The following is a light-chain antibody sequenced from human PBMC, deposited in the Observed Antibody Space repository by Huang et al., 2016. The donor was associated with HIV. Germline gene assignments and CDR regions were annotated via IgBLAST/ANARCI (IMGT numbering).Light chain of an antibody. CDR3: QQYGSSPLT. V-gene: IGKV3D-20*01. Sequence: EIVLTQSPATLSLSPGERATLSCGASQSGDSNLAWYQQKPGLAPRLRIYDASSRATGIPDRFSGSGSGTDFTLTISRLEPEDFAVYYCQQYGSSPLTFGGGTKVEIK. J-gene: IGKJ4*01. CDR1: QSGDSN. CDR2: DAS.